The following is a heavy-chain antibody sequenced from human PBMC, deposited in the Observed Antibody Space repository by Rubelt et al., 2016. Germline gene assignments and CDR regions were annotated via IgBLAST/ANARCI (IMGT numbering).Heavy chain of an antibody. V-gene: IGHV3-30*04. CDR1: GFTFSSYA. CDR3: ARDHVYDILTGYLASSPARMDV. D-gene: IGHD3-9*01. CDR2: ISYDGSNK. Sequence: GRSLRLSCAASGFTFSSYAMHWVRQAPGKGLEWVAVISYDGSNKHYADSVKGRFTISRDNSKNTLYLQMNSLRAEDTAVYYCARDHVYDILTGYLASSPARMDVWGQGTTVTVSS. J-gene: IGHJ6*02.